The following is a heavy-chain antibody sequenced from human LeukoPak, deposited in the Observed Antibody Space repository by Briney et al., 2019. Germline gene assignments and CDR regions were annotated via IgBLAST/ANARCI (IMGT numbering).Heavy chain of an antibody. Sequence: GGSLRLSCAASGFTFSSYSMNWVRQAPGKGLEWVSSISSSSSYIYYADSVKGRFTISRDNAKNSLYLQMNSLRAEDTAVYYCARGGKYSSGWSDYFDYWGQGTLVTVSS. CDR1: GFTFSSYS. CDR3: ARGGKYSSGWSDYFDY. D-gene: IGHD6-19*01. V-gene: IGHV3-21*01. CDR2: ISSSSSYI. J-gene: IGHJ4*02.